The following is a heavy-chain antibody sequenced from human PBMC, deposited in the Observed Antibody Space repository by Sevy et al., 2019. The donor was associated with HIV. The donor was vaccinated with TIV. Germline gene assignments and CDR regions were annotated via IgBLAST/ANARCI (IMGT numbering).Heavy chain of an antibody. CDR3: AREGDSSLPFDY. V-gene: IGHV3-21*01. CDR1: GFTFSSYS. D-gene: IGHD6-6*01. Sequence: GGSLRLSCAASGFTFSSYSMNWVRQAPGKGLEWVSSISGLKNYIYYADSVKGRFTISRDNAKNSLYLQMNSLRAEVKAVYYCAREGDSSLPFDYWGQGTLVTVSS. J-gene: IGHJ4*02. CDR2: ISGLKNYI.